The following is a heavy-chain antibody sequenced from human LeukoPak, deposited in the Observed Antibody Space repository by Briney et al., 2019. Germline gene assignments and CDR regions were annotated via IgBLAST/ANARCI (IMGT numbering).Heavy chain of an antibody. CDR1: GGTFSSYA. CDR3: ARGNTIFGVVIGNNWLDP. D-gene: IGHD3-3*01. V-gene: IGHV1-69*13. Sequence: ASVKVSCKASGGTFSSYAISWVRQAPGQGLEWMGGIIPIFGTANYAQKFQGRVTITADESTSTAYMELSSLRSEDTAVYYCARGNTIFGVVIGNNWLDPWGQGTLVTVSS. J-gene: IGHJ5*02. CDR2: IIPIFGTA.